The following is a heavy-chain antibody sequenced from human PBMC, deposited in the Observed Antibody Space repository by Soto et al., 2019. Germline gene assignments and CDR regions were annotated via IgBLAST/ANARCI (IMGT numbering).Heavy chain of an antibody. V-gene: IGHV4-34*01. CDR2: INHSGST. CDR3: ARNDDSGWYVIDY. CDR1: GGSFSGYY. J-gene: IGHJ4*02. Sequence: SETLSLTCAVYGGSFSGYYWSWIRQPPGKGLEWIGEINHSGSTNYNPSLKSRVTISVDTAKNQFSLKLSSVTAADTAVYYCARNDDSGWYVIDYWGQGTLVTVSS. D-gene: IGHD6-19*01.